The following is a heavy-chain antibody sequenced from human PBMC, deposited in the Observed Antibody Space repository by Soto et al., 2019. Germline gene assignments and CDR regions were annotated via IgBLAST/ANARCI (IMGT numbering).Heavy chain of an antibody. CDR3: TRGMYTAYETAPLFFDF. D-gene: IGHD5-12*01. CDR1: GFTFGAHA. CDR2: SRSKGYGGTT. V-gene: IGHV3-49*03. J-gene: IGHJ4*02. Sequence: SLRLSCTTSGFTFGAHALSWFRQAPGKGLEWVGFSRSKGYGGTTEFAASVRGRFTISRDDSNSIAYLQMNSLKTEDTAVYYCTRGMYTAYETAPLFFDFWGQGTLVTVSS.